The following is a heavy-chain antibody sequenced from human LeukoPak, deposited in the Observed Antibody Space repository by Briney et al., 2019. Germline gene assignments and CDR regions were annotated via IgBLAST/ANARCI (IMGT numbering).Heavy chain of an antibody. CDR2: IYYSGST. V-gene: IGHV4-61*01. CDR1: GGSVSSGSYY. J-gene: IGHJ5*02. Sequence: SETLSLTCTVSGGSVSSGSYYWSWIRQPPGKGLEWIGYIYYSGSTNYNPSLKSRVTISVDTSKNQFSLKLSSVTAADTAVYYCAREDGSGSWEPNWFDPWGQGTLVTVSS. D-gene: IGHD3-10*01. CDR3: AREDGSGSWEPNWFDP.